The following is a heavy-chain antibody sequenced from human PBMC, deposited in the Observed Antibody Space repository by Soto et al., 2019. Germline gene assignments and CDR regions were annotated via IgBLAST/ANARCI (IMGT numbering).Heavy chain of an antibody. D-gene: IGHD4-17*01. Sequence: QVQLQESGPGLVKPSETLSLTCTVSGGSISSYYWSWIRQPPGKGLEWIGYIYYSGSTNYNPSLKSRVTISVDTSKNQFSLKLSSVTAADTAVYYCARVAPDYGGNPPSYYFDYWGQGTLVTVSS. CDR3: ARVAPDYGGNPPSYYFDY. V-gene: IGHV4-59*01. J-gene: IGHJ4*02. CDR1: GGSISSYY. CDR2: IYYSGST.